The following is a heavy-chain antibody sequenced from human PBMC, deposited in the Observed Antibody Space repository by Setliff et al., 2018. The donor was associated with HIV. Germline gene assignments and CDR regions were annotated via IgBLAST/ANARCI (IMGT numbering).Heavy chain of an antibody. Sequence: SETLSLTCTVSGGSISSSNNYWDWIRQPPGKGLEWIGSIFHSGSTYYAPSLQSRVTISIDKARDQFSLKLSSVTAADTAVYFCARRDNYDNGGYYNLYYFDSWGPGTLVTVSS. V-gene: IGHV4-39*01. CDR2: IFHSGST. CDR3: ARRDNYDNGGYYNLYYFDS. J-gene: IGHJ4*02. CDR1: GGSISSSNNY. D-gene: IGHD3-22*01.